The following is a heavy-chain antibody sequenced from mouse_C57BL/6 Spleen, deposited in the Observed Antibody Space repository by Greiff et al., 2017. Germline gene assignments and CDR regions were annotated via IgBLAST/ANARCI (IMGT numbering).Heavy chain of an antibody. CDR1: GYTFTGYW. J-gene: IGHJ1*03. Sequence: VQLQQPGAELVKPGASVKLSCKASGYTFTGYWMHWVKQRPGRGLEWIGRIDPKSGGTKYNEKFKGKATLTVDKPSSTAYMQLSSLTSEDSAVYYCARWDHGEDWYFDVWGTGTTVTVSS. D-gene: IGHD1-2*01. CDR3: ARWDHGEDWYFDV. CDR2: IDPKSGGT. V-gene: IGHV1-72*01.